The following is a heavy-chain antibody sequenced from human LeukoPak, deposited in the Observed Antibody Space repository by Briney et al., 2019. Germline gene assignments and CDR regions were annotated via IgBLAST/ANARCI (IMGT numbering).Heavy chain of an antibody. J-gene: IGHJ4*02. CDR1: GSTFSSYA. Sequence: GGSLRLSCAASGSTFSSYAMSWVRQAPGKGLEWVSAISGSGGSTYYADSVKGRFTISRDNSKNTLYLQMNSLRAEDTAVYYCAKINYYDSSGYYLGLDYWGQGTLVTVSS. V-gene: IGHV3-23*01. CDR3: AKINYYDSSGYYLGLDY. D-gene: IGHD3-22*01. CDR2: ISGSGGST.